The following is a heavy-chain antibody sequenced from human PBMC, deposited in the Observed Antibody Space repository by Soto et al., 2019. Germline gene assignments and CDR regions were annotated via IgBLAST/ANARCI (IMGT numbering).Heavy chain of an antibody. CDR3: VKDDRILGRRYFDL. Sequence: LRLSCAASGFTFSSYAMTWVRQAPGKGLEWVSSISFSDGGTYYADSVKGRLTISGDNSKNTLFLQMNSLRVEDTAVYYCVKDDRILGRRYFDLWGRGTLVTVSS. CDR2: ISFSDGGT. J-gene: IGHJ2*01. CDR1: GFTFSSYA. D-gene: IGHD2-15*01. V-gene: IGHV3-23*01.